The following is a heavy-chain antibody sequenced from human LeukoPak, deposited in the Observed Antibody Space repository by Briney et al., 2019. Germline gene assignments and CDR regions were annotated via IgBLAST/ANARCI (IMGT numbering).Heavy chain of an antibody. CDR3: AGLWFGDNFDY. V-gene: IGHV1-2*02. CDR1: GYTFTGCY. J-gene: IGHJ4*02. D-gene: IGHD3-10*01. CDR2: IDPNRGYT. Sequence: AAVKVSCKASGYTFTGCYMHWVGQAPGQGREGMGWIDPNRGYTNYAQKFQGRVTMTRDTPIITAYMEVSSLRPDHTAVYSCAGLWFGDNFDYWGQGPLVTVSS.